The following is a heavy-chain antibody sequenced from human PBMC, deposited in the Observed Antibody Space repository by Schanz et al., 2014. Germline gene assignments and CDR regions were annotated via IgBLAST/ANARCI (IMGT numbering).Heavy chain of an antibody. J-gene: IGHJ6*02. CDR3: ARFLARYQYYGVDV. CDR1: GFTVSSNY. V-gene: IGHV3-66*01. Sequence: EVQLVESGGGLVQPGGSLRLSCAASGFTVSSNYMSWVRQAPGKGLEWVSITYSGGSTYYADSVKGRFTISRDNSKNTLYLLMNSLRAEDTAVYYCARFLARYQYYGVDVWGQGTTXIVSS. CDR2: TYSGGST. D-gene: IGHD3-3*01.